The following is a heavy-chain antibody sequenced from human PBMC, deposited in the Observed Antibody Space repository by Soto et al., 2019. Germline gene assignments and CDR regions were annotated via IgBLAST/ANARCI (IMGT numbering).Heavy chain of an antibody. Sequence: QVQLVESGGGVVQPGRSLRLSCAVSGFIFSDYGMHWVRQAPGKGLEWVALLSHDGRNEYYADSVKGRFTISRDNSTNTLYLQMNCLRPADTAVYYCSKVGGSGYCSSSSCYAADYWCQGTLVTVSS. V-gene: IGHV3-30*18. J-gene: IGHJ4*02. CDR3: SKVGGSGYCSSSSCYAADY. CDR2: LSHDGRNE. CDR1: GFIFSDYG. D-gene: IGHD2-2*01.